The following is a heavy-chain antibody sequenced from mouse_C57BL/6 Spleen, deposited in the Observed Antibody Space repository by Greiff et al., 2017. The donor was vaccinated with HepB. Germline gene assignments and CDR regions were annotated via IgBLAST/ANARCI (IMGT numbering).Heavy chain of an antibody. CDR3: ARGGFYCDYEGDY. CDR2: INPSSGYT. Sequence: QVQLKQSGAELARPGASVKMSCKASGYTFTSYTMHWVKQRPGQGLEWIGYINPSSGYTKYNQKFKDKATLTADKSSSTAYMQLSSLTSEDSAVYYGARGGFYCDYEGDYWGQGTTLTVSS. CDR1: GYTFTSYT. J-gene: IGHJ2*01. V-gene: IGHV1-4*01. D-gene: IGHD2-4*01.